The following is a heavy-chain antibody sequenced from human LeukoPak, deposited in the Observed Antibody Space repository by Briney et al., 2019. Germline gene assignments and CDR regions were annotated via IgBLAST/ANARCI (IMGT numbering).Heavy chain of an antibody. V-gene: IGHV1-69*04. D-gene: IGHD1-7*01. CDR2: IIPIFGIA. CDR1: GGTFSSYA. Sequence: ASVEVSCKASGGTFSSYAISWVRQAPGQGLEWMGRIIPIFGIANYAQKSQGRVTITADKSTSTAYMELSSLRSEDTAVYYCARDPAVYNWNSLNGMDVWGQGTTVTVSS. J-gene: IGHJ6*02. CDR3: ARDPAVYNWNSLNGMDV.